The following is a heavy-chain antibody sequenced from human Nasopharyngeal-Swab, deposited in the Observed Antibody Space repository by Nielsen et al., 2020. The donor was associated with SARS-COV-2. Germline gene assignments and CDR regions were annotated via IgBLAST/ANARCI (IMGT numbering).Heavy chain of an antibody. D-gene: IGHD2-15*01. J-gene: IGHJ4*02. CDR3: ARGHPYCSGGSCYSYFDY. Sequence: SETLSLTCTVSGGSISSSSYYWGWIRQPPGKGLEWIGSIYYSGSTYYNPSLKSRVTISVDTSKKQFSLKLSSVTAADTAVYYCARGHPYCSGGSCYSYFDYWGQGTLVTVSS. V-gene: IGHV4-39*07. CDR2: IYYSGST. CDR1: GGSISSSSYY.